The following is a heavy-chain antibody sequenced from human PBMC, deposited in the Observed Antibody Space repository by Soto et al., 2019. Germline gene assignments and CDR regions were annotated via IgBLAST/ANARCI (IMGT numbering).Heavy chain of an antibody. CDR1: GYSFTRYY. Sequence: QEQLVQSGAEMKKPGASVKISCKASGYSFTRYYMHWVRQAPGQGLEWMGIINPGGGSTTYAQKFQDRVTMTRDTSTSTVYMELRSLRSDDTALYYCTRARGGDHAFGLWGQGTLVSVS. J-gene: IGHJ3*01. CDR2: INPGGGST. D-gene: IGHD3-16*01. CDR3: TRARGGDHAFGL. V-gene: IGHV1-46*03.